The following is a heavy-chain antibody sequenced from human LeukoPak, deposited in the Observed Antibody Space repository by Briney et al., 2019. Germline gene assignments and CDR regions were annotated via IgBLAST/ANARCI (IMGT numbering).Heavy chain of an antibody. D-gene: IGHD3-3*01. CDR1: GYTFTGYY. CDR3: ARVDRYYDFWSGYLD. J-gene: IGHJ4*02. V-gene: IGHV1-2*02. CDR2: INPNSGGT. Sequence: GASAKVSCKASGYTFTGYYMHWVRQAPGQGLEWMGWINPNSGGTNYAQKFQGRVTMTRDTSISTAYMELSRLRSDDTAVYYCARVDRYYDFWSGYLDWGQGTLVTVSS.